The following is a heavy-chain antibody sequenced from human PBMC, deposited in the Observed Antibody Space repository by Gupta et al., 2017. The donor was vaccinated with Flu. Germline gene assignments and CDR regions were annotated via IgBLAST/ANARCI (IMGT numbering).Heavy chain of an antibody. Sequence: QVQLVESGGGVVQPGRSLRLSCAASGFTSSSYGMHWVRQAPGKGLEWVAVIWYDGSNKYYADSVKGRFTISRDNSKNTLYLQMNSLRAEDTAVYYFARSPLMGWGCSDYWGQGTLVTVSS. CDR1: GFTSSSYG. J-gene: IGHJ4*02. V-gene: IGHV3-33*01. CDR3: ARSPLMGWGCSDY. CDR2: IWYDGSNK. D-gene: IGHD3-10*01.